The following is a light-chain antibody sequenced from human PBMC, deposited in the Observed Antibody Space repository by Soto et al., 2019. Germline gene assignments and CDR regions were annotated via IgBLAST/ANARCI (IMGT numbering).Light chain of an antibody. J-gene: IGLJ2*01. V-gene: IGLV2-14*02. CDR3: ATWDDSLNGHVV. Sequence: QSALTQPASVSGSPGQSITISCTGTSSDVGSYDLVSWYQHHPGTAPKLILYEVTKRPSGVSNRFSGSKSGTSASLAISGLQSEDEADYYCATWDDSLNGHVVFGGGTKLTVL. CDR2: EVT. CDR1: SSDVGSYDL.